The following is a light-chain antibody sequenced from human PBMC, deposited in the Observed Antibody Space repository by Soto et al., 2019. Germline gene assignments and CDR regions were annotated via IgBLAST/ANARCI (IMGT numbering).Light chain of an antibody. CDR1: QSFNSSN. Sequence: EFVFTKSPVTLSLSAGETATLSCKAIQSFNSSNLAWYQQKPGQAPRLLIYGASRRATGIPARFSGSGSGTDFTLTISSLEPVDFAVYYCQQRSNWPPITFGQGTRLEI. J-gene: IGKJ5*01. CDR2: GAS. CDR3: QQRSNWPPIT. V-gene: IGKV3D-20*02.